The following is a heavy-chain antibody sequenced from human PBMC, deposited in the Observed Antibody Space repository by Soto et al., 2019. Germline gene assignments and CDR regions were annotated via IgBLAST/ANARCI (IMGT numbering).Heavy chain of an antibody. D-gene: IGHD7-27*01. V-gene: IGHV4-31*03. J-gene: IGHJ4*02. CDR1: GGSISSGGYY. CDR3: ARVWGMTPDF. CDR2: IYYSGST. Sequence: QVQLQESGPGLVKPSQTLSLTCTVSGGSISSGGYYWSWIRQHPGKGLEWIGYIYYSGSTYYNPSLXSXVXLXXDTSKNQFSLKLSSVTAADTAVYYCARVWGMTPDFWGQGTLVTVSS.